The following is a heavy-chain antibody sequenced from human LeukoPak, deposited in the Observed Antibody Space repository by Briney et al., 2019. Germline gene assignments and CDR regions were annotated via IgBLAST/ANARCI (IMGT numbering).Heavy chain of an antibody. Sequence: ASVKVSCKASAYTFTVDDIHWMRQAPGQGLEWMGWINPKSGDTHYAQKFQGRVTMTRDTSISTAYMELSRLRSDDTAVYYCARSATFRYFDPHFDYWGQGTLVTVSS. CDR3: ARSATFRYFDPHFDY. CDR1: AYTFTVDD. CDR2: INPKSGDT. J-gene: IGHJ4*02. V-gene: IGHV1-2*02. D-gene: IGHD3-9*01.